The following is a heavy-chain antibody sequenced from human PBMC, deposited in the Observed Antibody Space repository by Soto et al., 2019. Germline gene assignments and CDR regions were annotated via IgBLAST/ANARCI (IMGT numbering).Heavy chain of an antibody. CDR2: ISGSGGST. V-gene: IGHV3-23*01. CDR3: AKELDLGYYDSSGYYYFDY. J-gene: IGHJ4*02. D-gene: IGHD3-22*01. CDR1: GFTFSSYA. Sequence: GGSLRLSCAASGFTFSSYAMSWVRQAPGKGLEWVSAISGSGGSTYYADSVKGRFTISRDNSKNTLYLQMNSLRAEDTAVYYCAKELDLGYYDSSGYYYFDYWGQGTLVTVSS.